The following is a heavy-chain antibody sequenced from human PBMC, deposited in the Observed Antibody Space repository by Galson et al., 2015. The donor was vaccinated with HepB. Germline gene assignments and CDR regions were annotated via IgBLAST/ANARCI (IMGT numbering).Heavy chain of an antibody. CDR1: GGTFSSYA. CDR2: IIPILGIA. V-gene: IGHV1-69*04. Sequence: SVKVSCKASGGTFSSYAISWVRQAPGQGLEWMGRIIPILGIANYAQKFQGRVTITADKSTSTAYMELSSLRSEDTAVYYCARGGYDSSGYPYSDPWGQGTLVTVSS. CDR3: ARGGYDSSGYPYSDP. D-gene: IGHD3-22*01. J-gene: IGHJ5*02.